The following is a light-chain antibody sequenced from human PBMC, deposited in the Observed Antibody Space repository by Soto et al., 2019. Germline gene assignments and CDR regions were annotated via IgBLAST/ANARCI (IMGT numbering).Light chain of an antibody. J-gene: IGKJ1*01. V-gene: IGKV1-5*03. Sequence: IQMTQSPSTLSASVGDRVTITFRASQSISSWLAWYQQKPGKAPKLLIYKASSLESGVPSRFSGSGSGTEFTLTISSLQPDDFATYYCQQYNSYRTFGQGTKVDIK. CDR3: QQYNSYRT. CDR1: QSISSW. CDR2: KAS.